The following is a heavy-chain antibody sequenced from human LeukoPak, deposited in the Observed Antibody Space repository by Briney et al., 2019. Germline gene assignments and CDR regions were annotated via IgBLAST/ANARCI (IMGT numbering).Heavy chain of an antibody. CDR3: ARVSRRHTLDY. CDR1: NGSISTYY. Sequence: SETLSLTCIVSNGSISTYYWSWIRQPPGKGLEWIGYIDYSGSTNYNPSLKSRVTMSLDTSKSHFSLRLSSVTAADSAVYYCARVSRRHTLDYWGQGTLVTVSS. CDR2: IDYSGST. J-gene: IGHJ4*02. V-gene: IGHV4-59*01.